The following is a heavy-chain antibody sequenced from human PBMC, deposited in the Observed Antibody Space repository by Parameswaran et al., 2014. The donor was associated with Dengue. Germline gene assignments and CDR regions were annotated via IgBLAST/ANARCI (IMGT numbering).Heavy chain of an antibody. CDR2: INPSGGST. D-gene: IGHD1-1*01. Sequence: WVRQAPGQGLEWMGIINPSGGSTSYAQKLQGRVTMTRDTSTSTVYMELSSLRSEDTAVYYCARDGELEPRLYGMDVWGQGTTVTVSS. J-gene: IGHJ6*02. V-gene: IGHV1-46*01. CDR3: ARDGELEPRLYGMDV.